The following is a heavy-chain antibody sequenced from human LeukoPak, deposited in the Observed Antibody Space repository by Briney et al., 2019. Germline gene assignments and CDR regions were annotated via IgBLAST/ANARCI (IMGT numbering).Heavy chain of an antibody. CDR3: ARSQVYYMDV. CDR1: GGSISSYY. Sequence: PSETLSLTCTVSGGSISSYYWGWIRQPPGKGLEWIGSIYYSGSTYYNPSLKSRVTISVDTSKNQFSLKLSSVTAADTAVYYCARSQVYYMDVWGKGTTVTVSS. CDR2: IYYSGST. V-gene: IGHV4-39*01. J-gene: IGHJ6*03.